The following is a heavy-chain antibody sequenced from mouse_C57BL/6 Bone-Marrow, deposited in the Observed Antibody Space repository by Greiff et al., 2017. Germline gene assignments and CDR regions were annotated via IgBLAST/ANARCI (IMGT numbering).Heavy chain of an antibody. Sequence: QVQLQQSGAELVRPGTSVKMSCKASGYTFTNYWIRWAKQRPGHGLEWIGDIYPGGGYTNYNEKFKGKATLTADKSSSTAYMQFSSLTSEDSANDYGARSGDYGVYYAMDYWGQGTSVTVSS. V-gene: IGHV1-63*01. CDR1: GYTFTNYW. CDR2: IYPGGGYT. D-gene: IGHD1-1*01. J-gene: IGHJ4*01. CDR3: ARSGDYGVYYAMDY.